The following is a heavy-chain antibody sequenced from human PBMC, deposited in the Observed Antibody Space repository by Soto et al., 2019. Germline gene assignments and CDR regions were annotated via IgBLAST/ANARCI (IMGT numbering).Heavy chain of an antibody. Sequence: GASVKVSCKVSGYTLTELSMHWVRQAPGKGLEWMGGFDPEDGETIYAQKFQGRVTMTEDTSTDTAYMELSSLRSEDTAVYYCATYEVGQNYYYYGMDVWGQGTTVTVSS. V-gene: IGHV1-24*01. CDR1: GYTLTELS. CDR2: FDPEDGET. D-gene: IGHD1-26*01. CDR3: ATYEVGQNYYYYGMDV. J-gene: IGHJ6*02.